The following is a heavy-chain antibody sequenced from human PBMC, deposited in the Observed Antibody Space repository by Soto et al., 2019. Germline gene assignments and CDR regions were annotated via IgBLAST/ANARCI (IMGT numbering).Heavy chain of an antibody. CDR3: AREGGYCSGGSCFDY. V-gene: IGHV1-2*04. CDR2: INPNSGDT. D-gene: IGHD2-15*01. J-gene: IGHJ4*02. CDR1: GDTFIGYY. Sequence: QVQLVQSGAEVKKPGASVKVPCKTSGDTFIGYYMHWVRQAPGQGLEWMGWINPNSGDTKYAQKFQGWVTMTRDTSVSTAYMELSRLKSDDTAVYYCAREGGYCSGGSCFDYWGQGTLVTVSS.